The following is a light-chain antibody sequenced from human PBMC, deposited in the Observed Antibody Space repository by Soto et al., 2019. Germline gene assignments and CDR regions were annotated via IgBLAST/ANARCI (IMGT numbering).Light chain of an antibody. CDR2: DAF. V-gene: IGKV3-15*01. CDR3: HQYNHWPPGT. Sequence: EIVLTQSPATLSVSPVERATLSCRASQTISRSLAWYQQKPGQAPRLLIYDAFTRATGIPARFSGSGSGTEFTLTISSLQSEDFALYYCHQYNHWPPGTFGQGTKVDIK. CDR1: QTISRS. J-gene: IGKJ2*01.